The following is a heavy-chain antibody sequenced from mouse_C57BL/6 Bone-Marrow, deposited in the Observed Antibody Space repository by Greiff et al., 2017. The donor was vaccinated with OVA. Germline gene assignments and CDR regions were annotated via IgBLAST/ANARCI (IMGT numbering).Heavy chain of an antibody. J-gene: IGHJ2*01. CDR2: IDPANGNT. Sequence: EVQLQQSVAELVRPGASVKLSCTASGFTIKNTYMPWVQQRPEQGLEWIGRIDPANGNTKYAPQFQGKATITAVTSSNTAYLQLSSLTSEDTAIYYCARSGWLNDWGQGTTLTVSA. CDR1: GFTIKNTY. CDR3: ARSGWLND. D-gene: IGHD2-3*01. V-gene: IGHV14-3*01.